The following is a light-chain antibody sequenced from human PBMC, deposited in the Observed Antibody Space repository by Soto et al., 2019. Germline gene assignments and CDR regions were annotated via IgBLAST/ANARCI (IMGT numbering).Light chain of an antibody. V-gene: IGKV3-15*01. CDR2: ETS. Sequence: EIVLTQSPGTLSLSPGERATLSCRASQSVTSSYLAWYQQKPGQAPRLLMYETSTRATGIPARFSGSGSGTEFTLTISSLQSEDFAVYYCQQYNNWPPLTFGGGTKVDIK. CDR1: QSVTSSY. CDR3: QQYNNWPPLT. J-gene: IGKJ4*01.